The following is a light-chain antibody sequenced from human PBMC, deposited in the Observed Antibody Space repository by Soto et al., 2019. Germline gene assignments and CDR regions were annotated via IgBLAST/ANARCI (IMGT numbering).Light chain of an antibody. V-gene: IGLV2-8*01. CDR3: GSYAGSNNLV. CDR1: SSDVGYYDY. CDR2: EVT. J-gene: IGLJ1*01. Sequence: QSVLTQPASVSGFPGQSVTISCTGTSSDVGYYDYVSWYQQHPGKAPKLVIYEVTKRPSGVPDRVSASKSGNTASLTVSGLRAEDEADYYCGSYAGSNNLVFGSGTKVTVL.